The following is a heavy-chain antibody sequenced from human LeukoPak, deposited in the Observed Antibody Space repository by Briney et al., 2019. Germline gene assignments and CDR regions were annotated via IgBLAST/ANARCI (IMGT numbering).Heavy chain of an antibody. CDR2: ISGSGGST. CDR3: AKAAQVAGRPNLGGHFDY. D-gene: IGHD6-6*01. CDR1: GFTFSSYS. J-gene: IGHJ4*02. V-gene: IGHV3-23*01. Sequence: QPGGSLRLSCAASGFTFSSYSMNWVRQAPGKGLEWVSTISGSGGSTYYAESVKGRFTISRDNNKNTLYLQMNSLRAEDTAVYYCAKAAQVAGRPNLGGHFDYWGQGTLVTVSS.